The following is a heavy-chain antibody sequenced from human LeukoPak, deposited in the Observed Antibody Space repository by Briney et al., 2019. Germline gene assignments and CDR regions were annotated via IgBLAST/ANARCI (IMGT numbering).Heavy chain of an antibody. Sequence: GGSLRLSCGASGFTFSSYWMSWVRQAPGKGLEWVANIKQDGSEKYYVDSVKGRFTISRDNAKNSLYLQMNSLRAEDTAVYYCAREWACGYCSSTSCYCFDYWGQGTLVTVSS. J-gene: IGHJ4*02. CDR3: AREWACGYCSSTSCYCFDY. CDR1: GFTFSSYW. CDR2: IKQDGSEK. D-gene: IGHD2-2*03. V-gene: IGHV3-7*05.